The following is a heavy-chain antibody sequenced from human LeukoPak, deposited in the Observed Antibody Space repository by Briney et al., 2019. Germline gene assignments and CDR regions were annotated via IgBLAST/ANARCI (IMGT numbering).Heavy chain of an antibody. V-gene: IGHV3-21*01. CDR1: GFTFSSYS. D-gene: IGHD3-9*01. Sequence: GGSLRLSCAASGFTFSSYSINWVRQAPGKGLEWVSSISSSSSYIYYADSVKGRFTISRDNAKNSLYLQMNSLRAEDTAVYYCARLRYFDSYYYYYYMDVWGKGTTVTVSS. J-gene: IGHJ6*03. CDR2: ISSSSSYI. CDR3: ARLRYFDSYYYYYYMDV.